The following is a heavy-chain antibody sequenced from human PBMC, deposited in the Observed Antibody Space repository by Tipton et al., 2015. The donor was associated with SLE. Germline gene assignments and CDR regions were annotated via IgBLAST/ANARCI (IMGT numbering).Heavy chain of an antibody. D-gene: IGHD5-24*01. CDR2: ISSSGSTI. Sequence: SLRLSCAASGFTFSSYEMNWVRQAPGKGLEWVSYISSSGSTIYYADSVKGRFTISRDNSKNTLYLQMNSLRAEDTAVYYCAKGRGEMATYYFDYWGQGTLVTVSS. CDR1: GFTFSSYE. V-gene: IGHV3-48*03. CDR3: AKGRGEMATYYFDY. J-gene: IGHJ4*02.